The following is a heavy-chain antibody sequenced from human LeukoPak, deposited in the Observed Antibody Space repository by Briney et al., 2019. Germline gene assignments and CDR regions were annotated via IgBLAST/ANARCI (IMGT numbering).Heavy chain of an antibody. D-gene: IGHD3-22*01. J-gene: IGHJ4*02. V-gene: IGHV4-39*07. CDR2: ISYSGST. CDR3: ARDEDSSFDY. CDR1: GGSISRSPYY. Sequence: SETLSLTCSVSGGSISRSPYYWGWIRQPPGKGLEWIGTISYSGSTYYNPSLKSRVTISVDKSKNQFSRKLSSVTAADTAVYYCARDEDSSFDYWGQGTLVTVSS.